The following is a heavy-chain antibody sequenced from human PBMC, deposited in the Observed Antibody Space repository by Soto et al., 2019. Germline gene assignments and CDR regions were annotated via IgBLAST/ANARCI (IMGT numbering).Heavy chain of an antibody. CDR3: ARHSPDTVVVVAATPLDY. CDR1: GGSISSYY. D-gene: IGHD2-15*01. Sequence: SETLSLTCTVSGGSISSYYWSWIRQPPGKGLEWIGDIYYSGSTNYNPSLKSRVTISVDTSKNHLSLKLSSVTAADTAVYYCARHSPDTVVVVAATPLDYWGQGTLVTVSS. J-gene: IGHJ4*02. V-gene: IGHV4-59*08. CDR2: IYYSGST.